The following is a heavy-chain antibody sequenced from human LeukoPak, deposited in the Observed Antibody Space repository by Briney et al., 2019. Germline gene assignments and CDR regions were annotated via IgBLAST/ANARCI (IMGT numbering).Heavy chain of an antibody. J-gene: IGHJ4*02. CDR3: ARRGSFGSGSPFYDY. D-gene: IGHD3-10*01. V-gene: IGHV3-48*02. CDR1: GITFSGYS. CDR2: ISSSSTAI. Sequence: GGSLRLSCVVSGITFSGYSMIWVRQAPGKGLEWVSKISSSSTAIYYADSVKGRFTISRDNAKNSLYLQMNSLRDEDTAVYYCARRGSFGSGSPFYDYWGQGTLVTVSS.